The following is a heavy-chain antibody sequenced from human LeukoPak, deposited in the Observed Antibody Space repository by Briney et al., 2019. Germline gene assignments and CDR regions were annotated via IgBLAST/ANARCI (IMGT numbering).Heavy chain of an antibody. D-gene: IGHD3-3*01. J-gene: IGHJ3*02. CDR1: GFTFDDYD. V-gene: IGHV3-20*04. Sequence: GGSLRLSCAASGFTFDDYDMSWVRQAPGKGLEWVSDINWNGGSATYADSVKGRFTISRDNAKNSLYLQMNSLRAEDTAVYYCAKETLEWSPPDIWGQGTTVTVSS. CDR2: INWNGGSA. CDR3: AKETLEWSPPDI.